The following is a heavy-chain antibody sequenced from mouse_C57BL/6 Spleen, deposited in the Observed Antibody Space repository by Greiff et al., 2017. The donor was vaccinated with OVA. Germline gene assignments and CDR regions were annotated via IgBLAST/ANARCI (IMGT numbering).Heavy chain of an antibody. CDR3: ARDGYYPAWFAY. V-gene: IGHV1-82*01. D-gene: IGHD2-3*01. Sequence: VKLQQSGPELVKPGASVKISCKASGYAFSSSWMNWVKQRPGKGLEWIGRIYPGDGDTNYNGKFKGKATLTADKSSSTAYMQLSSLTSEDSAVYFCARDGYYPAWFAYWGQGTLVTVSA. CDR2: IYPGDGDT. J-gene: IGHJ3*01. CDR1: GYAFSSSW.